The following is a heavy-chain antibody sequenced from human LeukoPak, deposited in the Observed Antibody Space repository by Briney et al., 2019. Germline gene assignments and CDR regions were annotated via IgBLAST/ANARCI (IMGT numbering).Heavy chain of an antibody. CDR2: ISGSGGST. V-gene: IGHV3-23*01. CDR3: ARVLSGRGSLYSYYYYMDV. D-gene: IGHD3-10*01. Sequence: PGGSLRLSCAASGFTFSNYGMSWVRQAPRKGLEWVSAISGSGGSTHYADSVKGRFTISRDNSKNTLYLQMNSLRAEDTAVYYCARVLSGRGSLYSYYYYMDVWGKGTTVTISS. CDR1: GFTFSNYG. J-gene: IGHJ6*03.